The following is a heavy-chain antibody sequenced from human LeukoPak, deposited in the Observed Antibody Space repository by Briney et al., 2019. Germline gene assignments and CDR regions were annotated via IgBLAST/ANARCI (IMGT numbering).Heavy chain of an antibody. CDR2: ISGSGGST. D-gene: IGHD5-24*01. CDR3: ARDVGDGYNFGDY. CDR1: GFTFSSYA. V-gene: IGHV3-23*01. Sequence: PGGSLRLSCAASGFTFSSYAMSWVRQAPGKGLEWVSAISGSGGSTYYADSVKGRFTISRDNSKNTLYLQMNSLRAEDTAVYYCARDVGDGYNFGDYWGQGTLVTVSS. J-gene: IGHJ4*02.